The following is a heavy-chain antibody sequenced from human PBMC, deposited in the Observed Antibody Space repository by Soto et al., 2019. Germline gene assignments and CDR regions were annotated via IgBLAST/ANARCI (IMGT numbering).Heavy chain of an antibody. D-gene: IGHD2-15*01. CDR3: AHRPSSCSGGSCYSGFDY. J-gene: IGHJ4*02. Sequence: QITLKESGPTLVKPTQTLTLTCTFSGFSLSTSGVGVGWIRQPPGKALEWLALIYWDDDKRYSPSLKSRLTITKDTSKIQVVLTMTNMDPVDTATYYCAHRPSSCSGGSCYSGFDYWGQGTLVTVSS. CDR1: GFSLSTSGVG. CDR2: IYWDDDK. V-gene: IGHV2-5*02.